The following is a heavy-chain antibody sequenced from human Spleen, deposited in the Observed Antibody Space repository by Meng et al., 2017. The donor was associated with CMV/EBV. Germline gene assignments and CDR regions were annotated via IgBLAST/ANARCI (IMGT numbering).Heavy chain of an antibody. Sequence: SETLSLTCAVYGGSFSGYYWSWIRQPPGKGLEWIGEINHSGSTNYNPSLKSRVTISVDTSKNQFSLKLSSVTAADTAVYYCARELRFLEWLLHVSGMDVWGQGTTVTVSS. CDR3: ARELRFLEWLLHVSGMDV. CDR1: GGSFSGYY. J-gene: IGHJ6*02. D-gene: IGHD3-3*01. V-gene: IGHV4-34*01. CDR2: INHSGST.